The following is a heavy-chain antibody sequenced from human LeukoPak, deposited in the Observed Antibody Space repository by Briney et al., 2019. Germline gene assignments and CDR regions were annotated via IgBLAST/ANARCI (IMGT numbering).Heavy chain of an antibody. CDR2: ISSTGTYI. CDR1: GYTFRDYS. J-gene: IGHJ3*02. D-gene: IGHD3-16*02. Sequence: GGSLRLSCAASGYTFRDYSVNWVRQVPGKGLEWVSSISSTGTYIYYADSVKGRFTISRDNAKNSPFLQMNSLRDEDTAVYYCVGGNDPDYLWTTYRLDAFDIWGQGTMVIVSS. CDR3: VGGNDPDYLWTTYRLDAFDI. V-gene: IGHV3-21*01.